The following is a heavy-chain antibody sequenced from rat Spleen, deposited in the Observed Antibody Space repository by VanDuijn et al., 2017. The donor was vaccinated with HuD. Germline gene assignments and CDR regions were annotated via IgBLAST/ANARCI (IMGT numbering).Heavy chain of an antibody. V-gene: IGHV5-7*01. CDR2: IYYDGSNT. CDR1: GFTFSDYY. CDR3: ARHNSGYGVMDA. Sequence: EVQLVESGGGLVQPGRSLKLSCAASGFTFSDYYMAWVRQAPKKGLEWVATIYYDGSNTYNRDSVKGRFTISKNNEENTVYLQMNNLRYEDTATYYCARHNSGYGVMDAWGQGASVTVSS. J-gene: IGHJ4*01. D-gene: IGHD4-3*01.